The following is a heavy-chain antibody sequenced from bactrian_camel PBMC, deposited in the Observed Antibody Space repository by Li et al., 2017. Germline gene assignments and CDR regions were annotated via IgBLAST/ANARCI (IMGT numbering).Heavy chain of an antibody. V-gene: IGHV3S1*01. CDR1: GVTARGYC. J-gene: IGHJ6*01. Sequence: HVQLVESGGGSVQAGGSLRLSCAASGVTARGYCMGWFRQAPGKDREGIAAIYTGGTHRYYADSVKGRFTISQDNSKNTVYLQMNSLKPEDTAVYYCVRDGVDFRVVVTGTTFGYWGQGTQVTVS. CDR3: VRDGVDFRVVVTGTTFGY. D-gene: IGHD2*01. CDR2: IYTGGTHR.